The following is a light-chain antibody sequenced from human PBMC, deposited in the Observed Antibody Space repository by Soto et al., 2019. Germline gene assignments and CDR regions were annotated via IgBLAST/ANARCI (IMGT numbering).Light chain of an antibody. CDR1: QPISSW. CDR2: SAS. J-gene: IGKJ4*01. V-gene: IGKV1-12*01. CDR3: QQASSFPLT. Sequence: IQMTQSPSSVSASVGDRVTISCRASQPISSWLAWYQQKPGQPPSLLIYSASTLRSVVPSRFSGSESGTLFTLTITNLHPEDFATYYCQQASSFPLTFGGGTKVEV.